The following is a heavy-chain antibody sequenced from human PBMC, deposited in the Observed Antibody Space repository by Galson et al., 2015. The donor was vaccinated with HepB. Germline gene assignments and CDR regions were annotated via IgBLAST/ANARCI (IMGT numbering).Heavy chain of an antibody. CDR3: ARMTMGASSRYPSWFDP. D-gene: IGHD1-26*01. CDR1: GFSLTNTRMG. V-gene: IGHV2-26*01. Sequence: PALVKPTQTLTLTCTVSGFSLTNTRMGVTWIRQPPGKALEWLAHIFLTNEKSYSTSLKSRLTISKDTSKSQVVLTMANMDPVDTATYYCARMTMGASSRYPSWFDPWGQGTLVTVCS. CDR2: IFLTNEK. J-gene: IGHJ5*02.